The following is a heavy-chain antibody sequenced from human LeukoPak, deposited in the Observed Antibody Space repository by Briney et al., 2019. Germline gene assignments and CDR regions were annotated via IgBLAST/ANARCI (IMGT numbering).Heavy chain of an antibody. CDR3: ARDRWSRYSSSWDGLTYYYYGMDV. V-gene: IGHV3-66*01. CDR2: IYSGGST. CDR1: GFTVSSNY. J-gene: IGHJ6*02. Sequence: GGSLRLSCAASGFTVSSNYISWVRQAPGKGLEWVSVIYSGGSTYYADSVKGRFTISRDNSKNTLYLQMNSLRAEDTAVYYCARDRWSRYSSSWDGLTYYYYGMDVWGQGTTVTVSS. D-gene: IGHD6-13*01.